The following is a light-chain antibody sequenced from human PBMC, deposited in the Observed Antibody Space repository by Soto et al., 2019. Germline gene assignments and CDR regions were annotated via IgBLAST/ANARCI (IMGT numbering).Light chain of an antibody. CDR3: QQSYMDPIT. V-gene: IGKV1-39*01. Sequence: DIQMTQSPSSLSASVGNRVTITCRASQSISTYLNWYQKQPGKAPNLLIYDASRLQSGVPSRFSGSGGGTDFTLSISSVQPEDFATYFCQQSYMDPITFGQGTRLQI. CDR1: QSISTY. J-gene: IGKJ5*01. CDR2: DAS.